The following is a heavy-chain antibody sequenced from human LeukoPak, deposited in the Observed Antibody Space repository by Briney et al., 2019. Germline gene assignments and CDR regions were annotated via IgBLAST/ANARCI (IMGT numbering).Heavy chain of an antibody. CDR1: GFTFSSYW. V-gene: IGHV3-7*01. CDR2: IKQDGSEK. Sequence: PGGSLRLSCAASGFTFSSYWMSWVRQAPGKGLEWVANIKQDGSEKYYVDSVKGRFTISRDNAKNSLYLQMNSLRAEDTAVYYCARDLRRWLGPYFDYWGQGTLVTVSS. D-gene: IGHD3-22*01. CDR3: ARDLRRWLGPYFDY. J-gene: IGHJ4*02.